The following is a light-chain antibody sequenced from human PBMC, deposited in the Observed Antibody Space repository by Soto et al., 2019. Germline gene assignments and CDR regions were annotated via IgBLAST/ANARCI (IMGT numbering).Light chain of an antibody. CDR2: KAS. CDR3: QLYKSYLYI. J-gene: IGKJ2*01. Sequence: DIQMTQSPSTLSASVGDRVTITCRASQSIGNWLAWYQQKPGKAPKLLIYKASNLESGVPSRFSGSGSGTEFTLTISSLQPDDFAAYYCQLYKSYLYIFDQGTKLEIK. CDR1: QSIGNW. V-gene: IGKV1-5*03.